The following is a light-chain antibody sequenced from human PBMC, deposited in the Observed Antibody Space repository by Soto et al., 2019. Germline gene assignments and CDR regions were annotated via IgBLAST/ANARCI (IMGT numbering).Light chain of an antibody. CDR1: QAITNN. CDR3: QQYNSYSRT. CDR2: EES. V-gene: IGKV1-9*01. Sequence: DIHLTQSPSSLSASVGDRVTITCRASQAITNNLAWYQQKPGNPPRLLIYEESTLHSGVPSRFSGRKVGTEFTLTISSLQPDDFATYYCQQYNSYSRTFGQGTKVDIK. J-gene: IGKJ1*01.